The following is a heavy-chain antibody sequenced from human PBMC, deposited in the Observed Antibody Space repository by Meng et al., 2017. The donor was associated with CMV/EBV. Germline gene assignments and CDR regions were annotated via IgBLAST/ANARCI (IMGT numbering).Heavy chain of an antibody. CDR1: GFTFSSYS. J-gene: IGHJ6*02. D-gene: IGHD3-3*01. V-gene: IGHV3-21*01. Sequence: GESLKISCAASGFTFSSYSMNWVRQAPGKGLEWVSSISSSSYIYYADSVKGRFTISRDNAKNSLYLQMNSLRAEDTAVYYCARTPYDFWSGYGPLNARGCMDVWGQGTTVTVSS. CDR3: ARTPYDFWSGYGPLNARGCMDV. CDR2: ISSSSYI.